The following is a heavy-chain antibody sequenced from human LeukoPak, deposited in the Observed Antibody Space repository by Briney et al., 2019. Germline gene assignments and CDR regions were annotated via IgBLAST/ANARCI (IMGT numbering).Heavy chain of an antibody. CDR1: GFTFKKYW. CDR2: IKEDGSET. V-gene: IGHV3-7*01. D-gene: IGHD3-10*01. CDR3: ARKGPVTMVRGVTLIDY. J-gene: IGHJ4*02. Sequence: PGESLRLSCAASGFTFKKYWMNWVRQVPGKGLECLANIKEDGSETYYADSVKGRFTISRDNAKNSLYLQMNSLRAEDTAVYYCARKGPVTMVRGVTLIDYWGQGTLVTVSS.